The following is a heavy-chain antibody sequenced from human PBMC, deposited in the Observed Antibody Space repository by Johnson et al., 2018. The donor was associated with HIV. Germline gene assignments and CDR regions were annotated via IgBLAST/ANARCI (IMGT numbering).Heavy chain of an antibody. CDR2: IRYDGSNK. Sequence: QVQLLEPRGGVVQPGGSLRLSCAASGCTFSSYGMHWLRQAPGKGLEWVAFIRYDGSNKYYADSVKGRFTISRDNSKNTLYLQMNSLRAEDTAEYYCAKIIGYSSGLEIWGQGTMVTVSS. D-gene: IGHD6-19*01. CDR1: GCTFSSYG. V-gene: IGHV3-30*02. J-gene: IGHJ3*02. CDR3: AKIIGYSSGLEI.